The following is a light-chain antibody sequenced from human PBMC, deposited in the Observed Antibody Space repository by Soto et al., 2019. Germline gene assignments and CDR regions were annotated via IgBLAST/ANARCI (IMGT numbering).Light chain of an antibody. CDR2: GAS. CDR1: QSVRSRN. J-gene: IGKJ4*01. V-gene: IGKV3-20*01. Sequence: EIVLTQSPGTLSLSPETRATISCRASQSVRSRNLAWNQKKRGQAPRLLIYGASSRATGIPDWFSGSGSGIYFTLTIIRLDPEDCAVYYCQHYGSSPPLTFGGGTKVDIK. CDR3: QHYGSSPPLT.